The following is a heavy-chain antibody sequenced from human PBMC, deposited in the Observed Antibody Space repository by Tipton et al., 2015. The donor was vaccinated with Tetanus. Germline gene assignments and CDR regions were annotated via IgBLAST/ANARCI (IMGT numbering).Heavy chain of an antibody. D-gene: IGHD6-19*01. Sequence: SLRLSCAASGFTFSSYPMAWVRQAPGKGLEWVSGIAGSVGSTYYADSVRGRFTVSRDNSKNTLYLQMNSLRDEDTAVYYCAKVGSDRYILRTPFDYWGQGTLVTVSS. V-gene: IGHV3-23*01. CDR2: IAGSVGST. J-gene: IGHJ4*02. CDR1: GFTFSSYP. CDR3: AKVGSDRYILRTPFDY.